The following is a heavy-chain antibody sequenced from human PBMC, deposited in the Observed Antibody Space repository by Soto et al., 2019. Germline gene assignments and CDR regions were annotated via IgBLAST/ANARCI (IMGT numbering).Heavy chain of an antibody. Sequence: SQTLSLTCAISGDSVSRNSAAWNWIRPSPSRGLEWLGRTYYRSKWYNDYAVSVKSRITINPDTSKNQFSLQLNSVTPEDTAVYYCASSLVVPAAKEYYYYYMDVWGKGTTVTVSS. CDR3: ASSLVVPAAKEYYYYYMDV. CDR1: GDSVSRNSAA. V-gene: IGHV6-1*01. J-gene: IGHJ6*03. D-gene: IGHD2-2*01. CDR2: TYYRSKWYN.